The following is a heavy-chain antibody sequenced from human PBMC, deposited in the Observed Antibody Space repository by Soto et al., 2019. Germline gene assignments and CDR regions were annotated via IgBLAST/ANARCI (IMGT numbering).Heavy chain of an antibody. CDR2: ISSGGGTT. D-gene: IGHD6-19*01. V-gene: IGHV3-23*01. J-gene: IGHJ4*02. Sequence: EVQLLEYGGGLVQPGGSLRVSCAASGFTFSNYAMSWVRQAPGKGLEWVSGISSGGGTTYYADSVKGRFTISRDNSKNTLYVQMNSLRAEDTAIYYCAKDFPQWVEGGFDYWGRGTLVTVSS. CDR3: AKDFPQWVEGGFDY. CDR1: GFTFSNYA.